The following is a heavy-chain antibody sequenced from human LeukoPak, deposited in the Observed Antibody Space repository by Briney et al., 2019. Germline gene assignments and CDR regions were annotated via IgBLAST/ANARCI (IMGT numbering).Heavy chain of an antibody. J-gene: IGHJ4*02. CDR2: MKHDGSAK. CDR3: ARDYFKDY. D-gene: IGHD2/OR15-2a*01. Sequence: GGSLRLSCAASGFTFSSYWMSWVRQAPGKGLEWVAYMKHDGSAKNYVDSVKGRFTISRDNAKNSLYLQMSSLRAEDTAMYYCARDYFKDYWGQGTLVTVSS. V-gene: IGHV3-7*01. CDR1: GFTFSSYW.